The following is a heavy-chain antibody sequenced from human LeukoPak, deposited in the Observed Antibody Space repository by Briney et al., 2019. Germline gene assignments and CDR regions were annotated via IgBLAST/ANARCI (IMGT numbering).Heavy chain of an antibody. D-gene: IGHD3-22*01. CDR3: ARDERDDRSA. Sequence: SETLSLTCTVSGGSISSGDYYWSWIRQPPGKGLEWIGYIYYSGSTYYNPSLKSRVTISVDTSKNQFSLKLSPVTAADTAVYYCARDERDDRSAWGQGTLVTVSS. V-gene: IGHV4-30-4*01. CDR2: IYYSGST. J-gene: IGHJ4*02. CDR1: GGSISSGDYY.